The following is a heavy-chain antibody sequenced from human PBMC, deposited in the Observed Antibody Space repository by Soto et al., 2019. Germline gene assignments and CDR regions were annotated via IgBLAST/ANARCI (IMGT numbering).Heavy chain of an antibody. CDR2: ILHSGNT. CDR1: GGSITRNNHY. Sequence: QLQLQESGPGLVKPSETLSLTCTVSGGSITRNNHYWGWIRQSPGKGLEWIGNILHSGNTNYKPSLPSRVTMSVETSTNQFSLKMNSVTAADTAVYYCARLGSSGWYQVSYFDYWGQGTLVTVSS. D-gene: IGHD6-19*01. V-gene: IGHV4-39*01. J-gene: IGHJ4*02. CDR3: ARLGSSGWYQVSYFDY.